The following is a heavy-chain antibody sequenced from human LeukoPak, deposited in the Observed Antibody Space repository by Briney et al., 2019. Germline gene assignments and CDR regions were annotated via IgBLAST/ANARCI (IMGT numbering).Heavy chain of an antibody. D-gene: IGHD3-22*01. Sequence: SETLSLTCTVSGGSIGSYYWSWIRQPPGKGLEWIGYIYYSGSTNYNPSLKSRVTISVDTSKNQFSLKLSSVTAADTAVYYCARAGKIYYDSSGPIDYWGQGTLVTVSS. CDR1: GGSIGSYY. CDR2: IYYSGST. J-gene: IGHJ4*02. V-gene: IGHV4-59*01. CDR3: ARAGKIYYDSSGPIDY.